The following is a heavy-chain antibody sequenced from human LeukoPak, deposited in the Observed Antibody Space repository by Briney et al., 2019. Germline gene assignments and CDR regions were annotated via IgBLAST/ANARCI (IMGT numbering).Heavy chain of an antibody. CDR2: IRYDGSNK. D-gene: IGHD2-2*01. Sequence: GGSLRLSCAASGFTFSSYGMHWVRQAPGKRLERGAFIRYDGSNKYYADSVKGRFTISRDNSKNTLYLQMNSLRAEDTAVYYCAELDCSSTSCYDYWGQGTLVTVSS. CDR1: GFTFSSYG. V-gene: IGHV3-30*02. CDR3: AELDCSSTSCYDY. J-gene: IGHJ4*02.